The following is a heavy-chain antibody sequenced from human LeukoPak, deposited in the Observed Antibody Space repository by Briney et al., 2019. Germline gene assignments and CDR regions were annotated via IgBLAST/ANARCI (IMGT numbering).Heavy chain of an antibody. CDR3: ARVMVGATYFDY. J-gene: IGHJ4*02. CDR2: ISGTGDNT. D-gene: IGHD1-26*01. V-gene: IGHV3-23*01. CDR1: GFIFSSYA. Sequence: GGSLRLSCAASGFIFSSYAMSWVRQAPGKGLEWVSAISGTGDNTFYADSVKGRFSISRDNSKNTLYLQMNSLGAEDTAVYYCARVMVGATYFDYWGQGTLVTVSS.